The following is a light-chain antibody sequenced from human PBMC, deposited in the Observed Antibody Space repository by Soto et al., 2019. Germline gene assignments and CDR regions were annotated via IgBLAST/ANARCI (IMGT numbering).Light chain of an antibody. Sequence: QSVLTQPPSASGTPGQRVTISCSGSTSNIGSNTVNWYQQLPGTAPELLIYSNNQRPSGVPDRFSGSKSGTSASLAISGLHSEDEADYYCAAWDDSLSGYVFGTGTKVTVL. CDR3: AAWDDSLSGYV. V-gene: IGLV1-44*01. CDR2: SNN. CDR1: TSNIGSNT. J-gene: IGLJ1*01.